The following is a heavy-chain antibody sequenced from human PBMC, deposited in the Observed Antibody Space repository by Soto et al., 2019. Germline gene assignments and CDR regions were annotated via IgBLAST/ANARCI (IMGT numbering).Heavy chain of an antibody. V-gene: IGHV4-59*08. D-gene: IGHD1-1*01. Sequence: QVQLQESGPGLVKPSETLSLTCTVSGGSISGYYWGWIRQPPGKGLEWIGYIYYSGSTNYNPSLKSRVTKSVDTSKNQFSLKLSSVTAADTAVYYCARQWGTDAFDIWGQGTMVTVSS. CDR3: ARQWGTDAFDI. CDR1: GGSISGYY. J-gene: IGHJ3*02. CDR2: IYYSGST.